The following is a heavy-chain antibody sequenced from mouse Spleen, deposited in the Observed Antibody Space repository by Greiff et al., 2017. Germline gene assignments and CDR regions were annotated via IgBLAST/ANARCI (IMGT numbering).Heavy chain of an antibody. CDR1: GYTFTSYW. CDR2: IHPNSGST. CDR3: EITTVVATEEDY. V-gene: IGHV1-64*01. Sequence: QVQLQQPGAELVKPGASVKLSCKASGYTFTSYWMHWVKQRPGQGLEWIGMIHPNSGSTNYNEKFKSKATLTVDKSSSTAYMQLSSLTSEDSAVYYCEITTVVATEEDYWGQGTTLTVSS. J-gene: IGHJ2*01. D-gene: IGHD1-1*01.